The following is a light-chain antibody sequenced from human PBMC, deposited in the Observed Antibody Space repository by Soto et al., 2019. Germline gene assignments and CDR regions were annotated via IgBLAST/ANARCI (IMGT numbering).Light chain of an antibody. J-gene: IGLJ2*01. CDR2: EVS. Sequence: QSALTQPASVSGSPGQSITISCTGTSGDVGGYTYVSWYQHHPGKAPELKIYEVSNRPSGVSNRFSGSKSGNTASLTISGLQPEDEADYYCSSYTTSSTHVVFGGGTKLTVL. CDR1: SGDVGGYTY. CDR3: SSYTTSSTHVV. V-gene: IGLV2-14*01.